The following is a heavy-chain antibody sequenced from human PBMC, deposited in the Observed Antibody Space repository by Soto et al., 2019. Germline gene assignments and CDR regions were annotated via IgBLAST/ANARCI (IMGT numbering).Heavy chain of an antibody. V-gene: IGHV3-33*01. Sequence: GGSLRLSCAASGFTFSSYGMHWVRQAPGKGLEWVAVIWYDGSNKCYADSVKGRFTISRDNSKNTLYLQMNSLRAEDTAVYYCASLQWLAINSYYYGMDVWGQGTTVTVSS. CDR3: ASLQWLAINSYYYGMDV. D-gene: IGHD6-19*01. CDR1: GFTFSSYG. CDR2: IWYDGSNK. J-gene: IGHJ6*01.